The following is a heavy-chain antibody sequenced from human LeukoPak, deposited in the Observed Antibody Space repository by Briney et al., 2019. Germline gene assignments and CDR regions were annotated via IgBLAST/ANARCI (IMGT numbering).Heavy chain of an antibody. Sequence: GGSLRLSCAASGFTVSSNYMIWVRQAPGKGLEWVSVIYSGGRTYYVDSVKGRFTISRDNSKNTLYLQMNSLRAEDTAVYYCAKDRRVRQLVGGFDYWGQGTLVTVSS. D-gene: IGHD6-6*01. CDR3: AKDRRVRQLVGGFDY. CDR1: GFTVSSNY. J-gene: IGHJ4*02. CDR2: IYSGGRT. V-gene: IGHV3-53*05.